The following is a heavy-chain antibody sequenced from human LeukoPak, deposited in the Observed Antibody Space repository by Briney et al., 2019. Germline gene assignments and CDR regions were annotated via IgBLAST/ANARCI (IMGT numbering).Heavy chain of an antibody. CDR1: GFTLSSYA. Sequence: GGSLRLSCAASGFTLSSYAMSWVRQAPGKGLEWVSAISGSGGSTYYADSVKGRFTISRDNSKNTLYLQMNSLRAEDTAVYYCAKDSSGDYDFWSGYSPFDYWGQGTLVTVSS. V-gene: IGHV3-23*01. D-gene: IGHD3-3*01. CDR2: ISGSGGST. CDR3: AKDSSGDYDFWSGYSPFDY. J-gene: IGHJ4*02.